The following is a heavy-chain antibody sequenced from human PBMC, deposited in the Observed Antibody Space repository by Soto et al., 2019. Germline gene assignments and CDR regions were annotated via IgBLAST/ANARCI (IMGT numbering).Heavy chain of an antibody. CDR3: ARDRDTAMVKWYYGMDV. Sequence: ASETLSLTCTVSGGSISSGDSYWSWIRQPPGKCLEWIGYIYYSGSTYYNPSLKSRVTISVDTSKNQFSLKLSSVTAADTAVYYCARDRDTAMVKWYYGMDVWGQGTTVTVSS. CDR2: IYYSGST. D-gene: IGHD5-18*01. CDR1: GGSISSGDSY. V-gene: IGHV4-30-4*01. J-gene: IGHJ6*02.